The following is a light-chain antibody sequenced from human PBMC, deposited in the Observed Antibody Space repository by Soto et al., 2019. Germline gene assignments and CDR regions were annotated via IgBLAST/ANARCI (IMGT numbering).Light chain of an antibody. CDR1: SSDVGGYDY. CDR2: EVN. CDR3: SSYAGSSNV. V-gene: IGLV2-8*01. Sequence: QSVLTQPPSASGSPGQSVAISCTGTSSDVGGYDYVSWYQQHPGKAPKLMIDEVNKRPSGVPDRFSGSKSGNTASLNVSGLQAEDEVDYYCSSYAGSSNVFGTGTKLTVL. J-gene: IGLJ1*01.